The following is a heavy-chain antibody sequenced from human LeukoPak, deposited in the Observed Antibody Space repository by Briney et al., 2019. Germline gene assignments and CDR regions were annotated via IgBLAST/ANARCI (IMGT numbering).Heavy chain of an antibody. Sequence: GGSLRLSCAASGFTFSSYSMNWVRQAPGEGLEWVSYISSSSSTIYYADSVKGRFTISRDNAKNSLYLQMNSLRAEDTAVYYCARDSLRVWFGETYGIDVWGQGTTVTVSS. V-gene: IGHV3-48*01. D-gene: IGHD3-10*01. CDR2: ISSSSSTI. CDR3: ARDSLRVWFGETYGIDV. CDR1: GFTFSSYS. J-gene: IGHJ6*02.